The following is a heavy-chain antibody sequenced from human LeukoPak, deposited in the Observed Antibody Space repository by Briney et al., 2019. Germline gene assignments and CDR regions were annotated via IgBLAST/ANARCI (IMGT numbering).Heavy chain of an antibody. CDR1: GFIFGDYT. CDR3: TRTPRSAGDYYDT. D-gene: IGHD3-10*01. J-gene: IGHJ3*02. V-gene: IGHV3-49*04. Sequence: GGSLRLSCTSSGFIFGDYTMNWVRQAPGKGLEWVSFIRIKDLGAPTAYAASVKGRFTIFRDDSESIVYLQMNSLKTEVTGVYYCTRTPRSAGDYYDTWGQGTMVTVSS. CDR2: IRIKDLGAPT.